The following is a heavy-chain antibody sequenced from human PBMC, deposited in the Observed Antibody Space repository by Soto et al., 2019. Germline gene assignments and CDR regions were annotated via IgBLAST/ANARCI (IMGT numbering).Heavy chain of an antibody. D-gene: IGHD5-18*01. V-gene: IGHV3-64*01. Sequence: GGSLRLSCAASGFTFSSYAMHWVRQAPGKGLEYVSAISSNGGSTYYANSVKGRFTISRDNSKNTLYLQMGSLRAEDTAVYYCAKEYTAHRHFDYWGLGTLVTVSS. J-gene: IGHJ4*02. CDR3: AKEYTAHRHFDY. CDR2: ISSNGGST. CDR1: GFTFSSYA.